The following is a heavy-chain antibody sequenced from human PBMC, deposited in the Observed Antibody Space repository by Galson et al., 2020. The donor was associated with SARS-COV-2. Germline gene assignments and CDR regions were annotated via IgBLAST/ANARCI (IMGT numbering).Heavy chain of an antibody. D-gene: IGHD1-26*01. CDR3: ARDMSIVGPTWAFDI. CDR2: VSSNGGIT. Sequence: TGGSLRLSCAASGFTFSRNTIHWVRQAPGKGLEYVSGVSSNGGITYYTDSVKGRFTISRDNSKNKLYLQMGSLRAEDMAVYYCARDMSIVGPTWAFDIWGQGTMVTVSS. J-gene: IGHJ3*02. CDR1: GFTFSRNT. V-gene: IGHV3-64*02.